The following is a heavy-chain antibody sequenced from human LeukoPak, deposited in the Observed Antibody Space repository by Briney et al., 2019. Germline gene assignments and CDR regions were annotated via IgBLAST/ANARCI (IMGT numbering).Heavy chain of an antibody. J-gene: IGHJ4*02. CDR1: GFTSSSYW. CDR2: IKQDGSEK. V-gene: IGHV3-7*03. CDR3: DGGTGWVSNLG. Sequence: GGSLRLSCAASGFTSSSYWMSWVRQAPGKGLEWVANIKQDGSEKYYVDSVKGRFTISRDNAKNSLYLQMNSLRAEDTGVYYCDGGTGWVSNLGGGQGTLVIVSS. D-gene: IGHD6-19*01.